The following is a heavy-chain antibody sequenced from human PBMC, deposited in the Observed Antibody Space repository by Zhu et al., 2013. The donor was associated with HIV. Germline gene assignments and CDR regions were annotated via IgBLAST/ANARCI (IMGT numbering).Heavy chain of an antibody. V-gene: IGHV1-69*06. D-gene: IGHD1-26*01. CDR3: ARDGRIMGYYGMDV. CDR2: IIPIFGTA. Sequence: VKVSCKASGYTFTGYYMHWVRQAPGQGLEWMGGIIPIFGTANYAQKFQGRVTITADKSTSTAYMELSSLRSEDTAVYYCARDGRIMGYYGMDVWGPKGPRSPSPQ. J-gene: IGHJ6*01. CDR1: GYTFTGYY.